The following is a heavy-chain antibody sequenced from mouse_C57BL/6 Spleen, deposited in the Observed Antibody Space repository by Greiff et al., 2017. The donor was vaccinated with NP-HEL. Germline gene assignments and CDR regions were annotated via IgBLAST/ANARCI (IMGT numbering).Heavy chain of an antibody. Sequence: DVKLVESGGGLVKPGGSLKLSCAASGFTFSDYGMHWVRRAPEKGLEWVAYISSGSSTIYYADTVKGRFTIYRDNAKNTLFLQMTSLRSEDTAMYYGARDYGSSPWYLDVWGTGTTVTVSS. J-gene: IGHJ1*03. CDR1: GFTFSDYG. D-gene: IGHD1-1*01. CDR3: ARDYGSSPWYLDV. CDR2: ISSGSSTI. V-gene: IGHV5-17*01.